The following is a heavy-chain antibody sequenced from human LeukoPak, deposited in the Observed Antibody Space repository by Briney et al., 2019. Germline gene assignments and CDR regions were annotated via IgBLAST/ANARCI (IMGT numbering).Heavy chain of an antibody. CDR1: GGSISSYY. J-gene: IGHJ4*02. Sequence: SETLSLTCTVSGGSISSYYWSWIRQPTGKGLEWIGYIYYSGSTNYNPSLKSRVTISVDTSKNQFSLKLSSVTAADTAVYYCASLTVGEMATITDYWGQGTLVTVSS. CDR3: ASLTVGEMATITDY. D-gene: IGHD5-24*01. CDR2: IYYSGST. V-gene: IGHV4-59*08.